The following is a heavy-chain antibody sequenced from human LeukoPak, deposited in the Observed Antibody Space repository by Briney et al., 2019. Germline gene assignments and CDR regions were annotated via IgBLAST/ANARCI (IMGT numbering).Heavy chain of an antibody. CDR1: GFRFSNYW. CDR3: ARHLTGSYFGGLGY. J-gene: IGHJ4*02. V-gene: IGHV5-51*01. D-gene: IGHD1-26*01. Sequence: GESLKISCKGSGFRFSNYWIAWVRQMPGKGLEWMGVIFLGDSETRYSPSFQGQVTISVDTSISTAYLQWSSLKASDTAMYYCARHLTGSYFGGLGYWGQGTLVTVSS. CDR2: IFLGDSET.